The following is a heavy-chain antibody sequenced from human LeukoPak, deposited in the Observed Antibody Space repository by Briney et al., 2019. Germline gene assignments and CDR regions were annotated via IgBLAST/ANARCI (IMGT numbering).Heavy chain of an antibody. J-gene: IGHJ4*02. Sequence: SETLSLTCIVSGGSISSYYWSWIRQPPGKGLEWIGYIYNSGSTNYNPALKSRVSISVDTSRNQFSLNLNSVTAADTAMYYCARGGYSHGYILFNYWGQGTLAIVSS. CDR3: ARGGYSHGYILFNY. CDR1: GGSISSYY. V-gene: IGHV4-59*01. CDR2: IYNSGST. D-gene: IGHD5-18*01.